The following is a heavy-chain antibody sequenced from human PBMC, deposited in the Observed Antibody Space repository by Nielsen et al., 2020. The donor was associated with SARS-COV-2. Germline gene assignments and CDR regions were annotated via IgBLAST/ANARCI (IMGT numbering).Heavy chain of an antibody. J-gene: IGHJ5*02. CDR3: ARETLDHTSSFVDH. Sequence: GESLKISCEASGFSFNNYGMHWVRQAPGKGLEWLAIISYGGGNEHYAESVKGRLTVSRDNSKDTLYLQMSSLNPEDTAVYFCARETLDHTSSFVDHWGQGTLVTVSS. V-gene: IGHV3-30*03. D-gene: IGHD6-6*01. CDR2: ISYGGGNE. CDR1: GFSFNNYG.